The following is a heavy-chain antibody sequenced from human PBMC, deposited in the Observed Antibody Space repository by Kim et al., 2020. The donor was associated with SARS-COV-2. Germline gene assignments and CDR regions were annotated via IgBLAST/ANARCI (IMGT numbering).Heavy chain of an antibody. Sequence: GGSLRLSCAASGFTFSSYAMSWVRQAPGKGLEWVSAISGSGGSTYYADSVKGRFTISRDNSKNTLYLQMNSLRAEDTAVYYCACFPVLRYFDHEVPWFDPWGQGTLVTVSS. CDR2: ISGSGGST. CDR1: GFTFSSYA. CDR3: ACFPVLRYFDHEVPWFDP. V-gene: IGHV3-23*01. J-gene: IGHJ5*02. D-gene: IGHD3-9*01.